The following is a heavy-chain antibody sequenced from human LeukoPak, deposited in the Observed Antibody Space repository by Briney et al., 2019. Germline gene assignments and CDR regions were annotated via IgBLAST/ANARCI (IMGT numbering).Heavy chain of an antibody. V-gene: IGHV4-4*07. CDR2: VYTSGST. CDR3: ARSSLTADKYYFDY. J-gene: IGHJ4*02. Sequence: SETLSLTCTVSGVSIRSYYWSWIRQSAGKGLEWIGRVYTSGSTNYNPSLKSRVTMSVDTSKNQFSLKLSSVTAADTAVYSCARSSLTADKYYFDYWGQGTLVTVSS. D-gene: IGHD3-9*01. CDR1: GVSIRSYY.